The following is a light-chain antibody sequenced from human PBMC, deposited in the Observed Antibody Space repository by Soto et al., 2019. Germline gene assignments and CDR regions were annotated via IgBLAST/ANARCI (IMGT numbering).Light chain of an antibody. V-gene: IGKV3-20*01. CDR3: QQYVSSPRT. CDR1: QSVRSD. Sequence: DSVMTQSPPTVSVSPGARATLSCRASQSVRSDLAWYQKKPGQAPRLLIYAASSRATGIPDRFSGSGSGTDFTLTISRLEPEDFAVYYCQQYVSSPRTFGQGTKVDIK. CDR2: AAS. J-gene: IGKJ1*01.